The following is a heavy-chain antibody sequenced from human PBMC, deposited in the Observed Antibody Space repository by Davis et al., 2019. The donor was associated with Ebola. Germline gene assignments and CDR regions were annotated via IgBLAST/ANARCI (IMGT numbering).Heavy chain of an antibody. V-gene: IGHV1-69*13. Sequence: SVKVSCKASGGTFSSYAISWVRQAPGQGLEWMGGIIPIFGTANYAQKFQGRVTITADESTSTAYMELSSLRSEDTAVYYCARLGPESYSSGWGDYYYYGMDVWGQGTTVTVSS. D-gene: IGHD6-19*01. CDR2: IIPIFGTA. J-gene: IGHJ6*02. CDR3: ARLGPESYSSGWGDYYYYGMDV. CDR1: GGTFSSYA.